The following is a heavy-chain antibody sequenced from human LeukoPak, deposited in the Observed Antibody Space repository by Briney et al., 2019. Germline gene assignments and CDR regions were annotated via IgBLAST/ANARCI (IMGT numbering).Heavy chain of an antibody. CDR3: AKGPMYSSSWYGNY. D-gene: IGHD6-13*01. CDR1: GFTFSSYG. J-gene: IGHJ4*02. V-gene: IGHV3-30*18. Sequence: PGGSLRLSCAASGFTFSSYGMHWVRQAPGKGLEWVAVISYDGSNKYYADSVKGRFTISRDNSKNTLYLQMNSLRAEDTAVYYCAKGPMYSSSWYGNYWGQGTLVTVSS. CDR2: ISYDGSNK.